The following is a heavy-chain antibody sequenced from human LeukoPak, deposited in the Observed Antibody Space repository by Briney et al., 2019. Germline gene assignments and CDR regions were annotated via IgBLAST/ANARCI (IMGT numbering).Heavy chain of an antibody. Sequence: GRALRLSCAASGFTFSSYGMHWVRQAPGKGVEGGAVISYDGSNKYYADSVKGRFTISRDNSKNTLYLQMNSLRAEDTAVYYCAKGGSGWPYGMDLWGKGTTVTVSS. J-gene: IGHJ6*04. CDR1: GFTFSSYG. CDR3: AKGGSGWPYGMDL. V-gene: IGHV3-30*18. CDR2: ISYDGSNK. D-gene: IGHD6-19*01.